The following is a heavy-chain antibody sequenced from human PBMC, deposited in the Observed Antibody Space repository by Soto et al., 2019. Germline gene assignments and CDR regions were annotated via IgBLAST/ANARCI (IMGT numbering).Heavy chain of an antibody. CDR1: GVSFSGYY. V-gene: IGHV4-34*01. CDR3: ARGGGYYYYYMDV. CDR2: INHSGST. Sequence: PSETLSLTCAFYGVSFSGYYWILIRQPPGKGLEWIGEINHSGSTNYNPSLKSRVTISVDTSKNQFSLKLSSVTAADTAVYYCARGGGYYYYYMDVWGKGTTVTVSS. J-gene: IGHJ6*03.